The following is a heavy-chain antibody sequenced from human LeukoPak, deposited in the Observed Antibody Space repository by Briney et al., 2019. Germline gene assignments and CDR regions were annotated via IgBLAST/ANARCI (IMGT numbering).Heavy chain of an antibody. D-gene: IGHD1-1*01. J-gene: IGHJ4*02. Sequence: SGGSLRLSCAASGFTFNRYSMEWVGPDPGKGLEWVSSISSSSSYIYYADAVKGRFTISRDNAKNSLYLQMNSLRAEDTAVYYCARGYGDYWGQGTLVTVSS. CDR1: GFTFNRYS. CDR3: ARGYGDY. V-gene: IGHV3-21*03. CDR2: ISSSSSYI.